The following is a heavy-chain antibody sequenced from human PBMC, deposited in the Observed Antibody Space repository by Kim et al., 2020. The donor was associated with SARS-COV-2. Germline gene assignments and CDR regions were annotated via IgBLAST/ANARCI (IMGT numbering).Heavy chain of an antibody. CDR1: GYTFTSHG. CDR3: ARVRTVRFHFYYMDV. V-gene: IGHV1-18*01. Sequence: ASVKVSCKASGYTFTSHGISWVRQAPGQGLEWMGWISGLIGNAKYEQKFQGRVTLTKDTSTSTAYMELKSLRSDDTAVYYCARVRTVRFHFYYMDVWCKGTTVTVSS. CDR2: ISGLIGNA. J-gene: IGHJ6*03. D-gene: IGHD2-21*01.